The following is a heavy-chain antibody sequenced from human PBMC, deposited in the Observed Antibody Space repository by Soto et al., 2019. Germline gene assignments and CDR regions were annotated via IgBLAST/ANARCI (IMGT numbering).Heavy chain of an antibody. J-gene: IGHJ4*02. CDR3: ARDRKAAGISDY. V-gene: IGHV1-69*08. D-gene: IGHD6-13*01. Sequence: QVQLVQSGAEVKKPGSSVKVSCKASGGTFSSYTISWVRQAPGQGLEWMGRIIPILGIANYAQKFRGRVTITADKSTSTAYMELSSLRSEDTAVYYCARDRKAAGISDYWGQGTLVTVSS. CDR1: GGTFSSYT. CDR2: IIPILGIA.